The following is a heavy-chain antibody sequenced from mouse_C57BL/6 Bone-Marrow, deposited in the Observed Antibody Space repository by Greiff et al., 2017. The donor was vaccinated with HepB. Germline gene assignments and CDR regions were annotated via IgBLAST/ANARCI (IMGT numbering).Heavy chain of an antibody. J-gene: IGHJ4*01. D-gene: IGHD1-1*01. Sequence: QVTLKVSGPGILQSSQTLSLSCSFSGFSLSTSGMGVSWIRQPPGQGLKWLAHIYWDDDKRYNPSLKSRTTISKDTSRNQVVLKITSVDTADTATVYCAGDYYGSSLYYAMDYWGQGTSVTVSS. V-gene: IGHV8-12*01. CDR1: GFSLSTSGMG. CDR2: IYWDDDK. CDR3: AGDYYGSSLYYAMDY.